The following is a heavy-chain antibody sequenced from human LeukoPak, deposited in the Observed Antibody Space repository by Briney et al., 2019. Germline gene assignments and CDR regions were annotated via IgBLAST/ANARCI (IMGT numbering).Heavy chain of an antibody. Sequence: ASVKVSCKASEYTFTSYDINWVRQATGQGLEWMGWMNPNSGNTDYAQKLQGRVTMTTDTSTSTAYMELRSLRSDDTAVYYCARDFGLDSSSWFASFDYWGQGTLVTVSS. CDR3: ARDFGLDSSSWFASFDY. CDR1: EYTFTSYD. J-gene: IGHJ4*02. CDR2: MNPNSGNT. D-gene: IGHD6-13*01. V-gene: IGHV1-8*01.